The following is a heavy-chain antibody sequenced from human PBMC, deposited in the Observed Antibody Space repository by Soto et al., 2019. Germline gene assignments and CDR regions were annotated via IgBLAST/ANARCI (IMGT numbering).Heavy chain of an antibody. V-gene: IGHV3-23*01. J-gene: IGHJ4*02. CDR3: AKSRTNIAAAGNDFDY. Sequence: EVQLLESGGGLVQPGGSLRLSCAASGFTFSSYAMSWVRQAPGKGLEWVSATSGSGGSTYYADSVKGRFTISRDNSKNTLYLQMNSLRAEDTAVYYCAKSRTNIAAAGNDFDYWGQGTLVTVSS. D-gene: IGHD6-13*01. CDR1: GFTFSSYA. CDR2: TSGSGGST.